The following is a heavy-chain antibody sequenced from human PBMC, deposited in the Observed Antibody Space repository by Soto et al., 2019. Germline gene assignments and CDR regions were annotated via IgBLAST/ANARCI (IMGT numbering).Heavy chain of an antibody. CDR3: ARDLDNWNGSMGDFWFDP. CDR1: GFTFSSYS. V-gene: IGHV3-48*01. D-gene: IGHD1-20*01. Sequence: GGSLRLSCAASGFTFSSYSMNWVRQAPGKGLEWVSYISSSSSTIYYADSVKGRFTISRDNAKNSLYLQMNSLRAEDTAVYYCARDLDNWNGSMGDFWFDPWGQGTLVTVSS. J-gene: IGHJ5*02. CDR2: ISSSSSTI.